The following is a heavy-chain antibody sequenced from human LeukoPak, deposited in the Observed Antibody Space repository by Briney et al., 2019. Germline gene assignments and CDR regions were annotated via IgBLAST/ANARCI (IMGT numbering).Heavy chain of an antibody. CDR2: IYTSGST. V-gene: IGHV4-61*02. J-gene: IGHJ4*02. Sequence: SQTLSLTCTVSGGSISSGSYYWSWIRQPAGKGLEWIGRIYTSGSTNYNPSLKSRVTISVDTSKNQFSLKLSSVTAADTAVYYCARLASSSWPYYFDYWGQGTLVTVSS. CDR3: ARLASSSWPYYFDY. CDR1: GGSISSGSYY. D-gene: IGHD6-13*01.